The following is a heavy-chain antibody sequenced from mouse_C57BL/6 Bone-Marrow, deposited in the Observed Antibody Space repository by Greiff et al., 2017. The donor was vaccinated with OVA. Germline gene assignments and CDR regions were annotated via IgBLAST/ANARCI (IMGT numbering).Heavy chain of an antibody. CDR3: VRGDSYVGFAY. D-gene: IGHD3-3*01. J-gene: IGHJ3*01. CDR2: IRSKSSNYAT. V-gene: IGHV10-3*01. CDR1: GFTFNTYA. Sequence: DAGGGLMQPKGSLKLSCAASGFTFNTYAMHWVRQAPGKGLEWVARIRSKSSNYATYYADSVKDRFTISRDESQSMLYLQMNNLKTEDTAMDYCVRGDSYVGFAYWGQGTLVTVSA.